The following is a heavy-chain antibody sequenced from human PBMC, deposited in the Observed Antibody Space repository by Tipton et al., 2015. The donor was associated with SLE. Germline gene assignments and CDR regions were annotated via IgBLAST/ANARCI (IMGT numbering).Heavy chain of an antibody. J-gene: IGHJ4*02. CDR3: AQRYGSGSSFDY. CDR2: ISSSSSYI. Sequence: QLVQSGGGVVQPGGSLRLSCAASGFTFSSYSMNWVRQAPGKGLEWVSSISSSSSYIYYADSVKGRFTISRDNAKNSLYLQMNSLRAEDTAVYYCAQRYGSGSSFDYWGQGTLVTVSS. CDR1: GFTFSSYS. D-gene: IGHD3-10*01. V-gene: IGHV3-21*03.